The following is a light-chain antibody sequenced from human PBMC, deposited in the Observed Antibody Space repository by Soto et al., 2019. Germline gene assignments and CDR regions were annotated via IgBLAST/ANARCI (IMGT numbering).Light chain of an antibody. CDR3: SSFISSSINCV. CDR2: EVS. Sequence: QSALTQPASVSGSPGQSITISCTGTSSDVGDNKYVSWYQHHPGKSPRPMIYEVSNRPSGVSNRFSGSKSGNTASLAISGLQAEDEADYYCSSFISSSINCVFGGGTKLTVL. V-gene: IGLV2-14*01. J-gene: IGLJ3*02. CDR1: SSDVGDNKY.